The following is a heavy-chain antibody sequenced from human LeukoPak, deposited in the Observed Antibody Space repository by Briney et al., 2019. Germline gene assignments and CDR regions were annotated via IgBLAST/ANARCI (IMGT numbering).Heavy chain of an antibody. V-gene: IGHV3-23*01. CDR3: VKGRYSANWYYFDD. J-gene: IGHJ4*02. D-gene: IGHD6-13*01. Sequence: PGGSLRLSCAASGFTFNSYAMSWLRQPPGKWLEWVSAISGSGGSTYYPDSVKGRFTISKDNSKNTLFLQMNSLRAEDTAVYYCVKGRYSANWYYFDDWGQGTLVTVSS. CDR2: ISGSGGST. CDR1: GFTFNSYA.